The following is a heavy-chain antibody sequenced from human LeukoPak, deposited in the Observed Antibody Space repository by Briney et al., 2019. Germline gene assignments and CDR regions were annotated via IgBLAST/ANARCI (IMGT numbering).Heavy chain of an antibody. Sequence: PGGSLRLSCAASGFTFSSYGMHWVRQAPGKGLEWVAVIWIDGSNIYYAESVKGRFTISRDNSRNTLYLQMNGLRAEDTAVYYCARVSLTGYYYFDYWGQEPWSPSPQ. D-gene: IGHD3-9*01. CDR1: GFTFSSYG. CDR2: IWIDGSNI. CDR3: ARVSLTGYYYFDY. J-gene: IGHJ4*01. V-gene: IGHV3-33*01.